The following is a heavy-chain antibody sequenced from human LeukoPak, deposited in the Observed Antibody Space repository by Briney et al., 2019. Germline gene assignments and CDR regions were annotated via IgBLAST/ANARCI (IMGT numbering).Heavy chain of an antibody. Sequence: ASVKVSCKASGYTFTSYGISWVRQAPGQGLEWMGWISAYNGNTNYAQKLQGRVTMTTDTSTSTAYMELRSLRSDDTAVYYCARNPSSVAGNPPFDYWGQGTLVTVSS. CDR2: ISAYNGNT. J-gene: IGHJ4*02. D-gene: IGHD6-19*01. V-gene: IGHV1-18*01. CDR3: ARNPSSVAGNPPFDY. CDR1: GYTFTSYG.